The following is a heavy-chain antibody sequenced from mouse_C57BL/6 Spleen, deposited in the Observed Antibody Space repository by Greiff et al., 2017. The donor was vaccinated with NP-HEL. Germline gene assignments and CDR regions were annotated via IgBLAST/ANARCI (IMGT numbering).Heavy chain of an antibody. CDR3: ARMNYDYDWFAY. J-gene: IGHJ3*01. Sequence: QVQLKESGPGLVQPSQSLSITCTVSGFSLTSYGVHWVRQSPGKGLEWLGVIWSGGSTDSNAAFISRLSISKDNSKSQVFFKMNSLQADDTAIYYCARMNYDYDWFAYWGQGTLVTVSA. V-gene: IGHV2-2*01. CDR2: IWSGGST. D-gene: IGHD2-4*01. CDR1: GFSLTSYG.